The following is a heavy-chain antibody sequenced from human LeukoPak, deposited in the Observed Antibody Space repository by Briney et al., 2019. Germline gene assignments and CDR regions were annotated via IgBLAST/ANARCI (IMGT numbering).Heavy chain of an antibody. D-gene: IGHD5-18*01. J-gene: IGHJ4*02. CDR2: ISAYNGNT. Sequence: ASVKVSCKASGYTFTSYGISWVRQAPGQGLEWMGWISAYNGNTNYAQKLQGRVTMTTDTSTSTAYIELRSLRSDDTAVYYCARDKTRGLGYSYSESGNYFDYWGQGTLVTVSS. CDR3: ARDKTRGLGYSYSESGNYFDY. V-gene: IGHV1-18*01. CDR1: GYTFTSYG.